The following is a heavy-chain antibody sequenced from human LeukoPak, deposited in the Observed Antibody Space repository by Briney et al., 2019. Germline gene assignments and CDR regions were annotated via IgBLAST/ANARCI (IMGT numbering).Heavy chain of an antibody. CDR1: GGSISSYY. Sequence: SETLSLTCTVSGGSISSYYWSWIRQPAGKGLEWIGRIYTSGSTNYNPSLKSRVTMSVDTSKNQFSLKLSSVTAADTAVYYCARDVPTDIVVVPAATANNWFDPWGQGTLVTVSS. CDR2: IYTSGST. D-gene: IGHD2-2*01. CDR3: ARDVPTDIVVVPAATANNWFDP. J-gene: IGHJ5*02. V-gene: IGHV4-4*07.